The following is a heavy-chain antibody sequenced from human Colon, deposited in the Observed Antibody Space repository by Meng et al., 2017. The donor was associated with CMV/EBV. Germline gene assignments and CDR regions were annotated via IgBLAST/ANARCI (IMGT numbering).Heavy chain of an antibody. J-gene: IGHJ4*02. Sequence: VSVKSGSDYWSWIRQPPGKGLEWIGHVYYTGSTNYNPSLRGRVTMSMDTSKNQFSLMLNSVTAADTAVYYCARGKTMYGVTYYFDSWGLGTLVTVSS. CDR3: ARGKTMYGVTYYFDS. CDR1: VSVKSGSDY. CDR2: VYYTGST. V-gene: IGHV4-61*01. D-gene: IGHD2-21*02.